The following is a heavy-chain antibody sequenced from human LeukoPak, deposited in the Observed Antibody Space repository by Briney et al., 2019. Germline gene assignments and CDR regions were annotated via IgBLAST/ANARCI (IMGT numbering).Heavy chain of an antibody. CDR1: GFTFSSYS. Sequence: PGGSLRLSCAASGFTFSSYSMNWVRQAPGKGLEWVSVIYSGGSTYYADSVKGRFTISRDNSKDTLYLQMNSLRAEDTAVYYCARVGSSSSGDGFYFDYWGQGTLVTVSS. D-gene: IGHD6-6*01. CDR3: ARVGSSSSGDGFYFDY. V-gene: IGHV3-53*01. J-gene: IGHJ4*02. CDR2: IYSGGST.